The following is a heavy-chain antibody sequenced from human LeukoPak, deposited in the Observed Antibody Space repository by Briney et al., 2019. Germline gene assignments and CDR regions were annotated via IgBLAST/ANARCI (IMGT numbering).Heavy chain of an antibody. CDR3: ARDRRTIPGYGYYNMDV. CDR2: INYSGST. Sequence: PSETLSLTCTVSGGSISSYYWSWIRQPPGKGLEWIGYINYSGSTDYNPSLKSRVTISVDTSKNQFSLKLSSVTAADTAVYYCARDRRTIPGYGYYNMDVWGKGTTVTVS. CDR1: GGSISSYY. J-gene: IGHJ6*03. V-gene: IGHV4-59*01. D-gene: IGHD5-12*01.